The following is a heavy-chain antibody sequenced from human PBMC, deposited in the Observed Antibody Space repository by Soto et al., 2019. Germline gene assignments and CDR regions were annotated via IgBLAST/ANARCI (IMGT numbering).Heavy chain of an antibody. CDR2: ISYDGSNK. CDR3: AKMMVALYGMDV. V-gene: IGHV3-30*18. Sequence: QVQLVESGGGEVQPGRSLRLSCAASGFTFSSYGMHWVRQAPGKGLEWVAVISYDGSNKYYADSVKGRFTISRDNSKNTLYLQMNSLRAEDTAVYYCAKMMVALYGMDVWGQGTTVTVSS. CDR1: GFTFSSYG. J-gene: IGHJ6*02. D-gene: IGHD2-15*01.